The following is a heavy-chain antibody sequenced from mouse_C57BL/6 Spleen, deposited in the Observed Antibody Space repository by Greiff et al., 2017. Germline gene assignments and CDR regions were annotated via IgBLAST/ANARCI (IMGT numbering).Heavy chain of an antibody. J-gene: IGHJ4*01. V-gene: IGHV1-50*01. CDR2: IDPSDSYT. Sequence: QVQLQQSGAELVKPGASVKLSCKASGYTFTSYWMQWVKQRPGQGLEWIGEIDPSDSYTNYNQKFKGKATLTVDTSSSTAYMQLSSLTSEDSAVYYCARPYYGSSYGAMDYWGQGTSVTVSS. CDR3: ARPYYGSSYGAMDY. CDR1: GYTFTSYW. D-gene: IGHD1-1*01.